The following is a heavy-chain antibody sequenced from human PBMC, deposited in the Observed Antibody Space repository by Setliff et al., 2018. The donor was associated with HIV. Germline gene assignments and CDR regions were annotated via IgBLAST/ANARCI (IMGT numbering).Heavy chain of an antibody. CDR2: MNQSGTT. D-gene: IGHD3-22*01. CDR1: GTSFSDHY. V-gene: IGHV4-34*01. Sequence: SETLSLTCSVYGTSFSDHYWSWVRQTPGKGLEWIGEMNQSGTTNYNPSLKSRVTISVDTSKNQFSLKLSSVTAADTAVYFCARLRITMIMMLNYFDYWGQGTLVTVSS. CDR3: ARLRITMIMMLNYFDY. J-gene: IGHJ4*02.